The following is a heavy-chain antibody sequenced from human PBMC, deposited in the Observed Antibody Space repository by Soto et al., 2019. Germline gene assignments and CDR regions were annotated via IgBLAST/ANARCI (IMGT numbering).Heavy chain of an antibody. CDR3: AKDRFVVVVAATPGF. D-gene: IGHD2-15*01. Sequence: EVQLLESGGGLVQPGGSLRLSCAASGFSISSYVMSWVRQAPGKGLEWVSDISGSGGSTQYADSVKGRFTISRDISKNTLYLQMNSLRAEDTAFYCCAKDRFVVVVAATPGFWGQGTLVTVSS. V-gene: IGHV3-23*01. J-gene: IGHJ4*02. CDR2: ISGSGGST. CDR1: GFSISSYV.